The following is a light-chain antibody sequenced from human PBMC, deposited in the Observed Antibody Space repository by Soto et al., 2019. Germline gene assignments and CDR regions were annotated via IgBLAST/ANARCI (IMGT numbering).Light chain of an antibody. CDR3: QQYDAWPYT. CDR1: QSISTN. J-gene: IGKJ2*01. CDR2: RAS. V-gene: IGKV3-15*01. Sequence: EKVMTQSPVTLSMSPGERATLSCRASQSISTNLAWYHQKPGQAPRLLIYRASTRAAGVPVRFSGSGSGTEFTLTISSLQPEDFAIYYCQQYDAWPYTFGQGTKLEI.